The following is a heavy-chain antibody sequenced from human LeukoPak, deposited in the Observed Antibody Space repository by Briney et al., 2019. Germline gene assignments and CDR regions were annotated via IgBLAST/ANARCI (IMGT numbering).Heavy chain of an antibody. CDR3: ARHGEIAAAGTELDY. D-gene: IGHD6-13*01. J-gene: IGHJ4*02. V-gene: IGHV4-39*01. CDR1: GGSIGSSSYY. CDR2: IYYSGST. Sequence: SETLSLTCTVSGGSIGSSSYYWGWIRQPPGKGLEWIGSIYYSGSTYYNPSLKSRVTISVDTSKNQFSLKLSSVTAADTAVYYCARHGEIAAAGTELDYWGQGTLVTVSS.